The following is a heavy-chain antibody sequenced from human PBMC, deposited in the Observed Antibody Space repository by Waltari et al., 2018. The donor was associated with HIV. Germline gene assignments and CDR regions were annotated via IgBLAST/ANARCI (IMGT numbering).Heavy chain of an antibody. Sequence: QVDLQQWGTGLLKPSETLSRTCAVYGGSFTGRYWSWTRETPGEGLQWIGEMNDGGKSNYNPTLKSRAVMTIDPSKKQFSLKLKSVTAADTGVYYCARGPRPSTVTAPGWYFDLWGRGTLVTVSS. CDR2: MNDGGKS. V-gene: IGHV4-34*02. CDR1: GGSFTGRY. D-gene: IGHD2-21*02. J-gene: IGHJ2*01. CDR3: ARGPRPSTVTAPGWYFDL.